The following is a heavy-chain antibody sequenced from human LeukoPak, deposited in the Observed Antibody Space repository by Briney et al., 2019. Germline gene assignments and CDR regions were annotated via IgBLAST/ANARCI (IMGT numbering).Heavy chain of an antibody. V-gene: IGHV1-8*01. CDR2: MNPNSGNT. J-gene: IGHJ4*02. Sequence: ASVKVSCKASGYTFTSYDINWVRQATGQGLEWMGWMNPNSGNTGYAQKFQGRVTMTRNTSISTAYMELSSLRSEDTAVYYCARGFRLTMARRVIGYWGQGTLVTVSS. CDR1: GYTFTSYD. CDR3: ARGFRLTMARRVIGY. D-gene: IGHD3-10*01.